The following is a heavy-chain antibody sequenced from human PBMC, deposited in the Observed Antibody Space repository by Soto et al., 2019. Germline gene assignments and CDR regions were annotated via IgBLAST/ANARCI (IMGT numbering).Heavy chain of an antibody. Sequence: HPGGSLRLSCAASGFTFSSYAMSWVRQAPGKGLEWVSAISGSGGSTYYADSVKGRFTISRDNSKNTLYLQMNSLRAEDTAVYYCAKDLHGYLYDILTGPNPYYYYGMDVWGQGTTITVSS. D-gene: IGHD3-9*01. J-gene: IGHJ6*02. CDR2: ISGSGGST. CDR3: AKDLHGYLYDILTGPNPYYYYGMDV. CDR1: GFTFSSYA. V-gene: IGHV3-23*01.